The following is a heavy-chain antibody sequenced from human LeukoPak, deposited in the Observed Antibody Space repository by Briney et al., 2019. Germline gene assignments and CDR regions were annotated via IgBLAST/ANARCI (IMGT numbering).Heavy chain of an antibody. CDR3: VRIEYSGADWFDP. D-gene: IGHD6-6*01. Sequence: GGSLRLSCAASGFTFSDYYMSWIRQAPGKGLEWVSYISSSGSTIYYADSVKGRFTISRDNAKNSLYLQMNSLRAEDTAVYYCVRIEYSGADWFDPWGQGTLVTVSS. J-gene: IGHJ5*02. V-gene: IGHV3-11*01. CDR1: GFTFSDYY. CDR2: ISSSGSTI.